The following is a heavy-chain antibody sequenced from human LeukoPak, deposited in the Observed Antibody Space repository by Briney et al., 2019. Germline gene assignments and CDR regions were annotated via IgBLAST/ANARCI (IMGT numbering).Heavy chain of an antibody. V-gene: IGHV4-34*01. Sequence: SETLSLTCAVYGGSFSGYYWSWIRQPPGKGLEWIGEINHSGSTNYNPSLKSRVTTSVDTSKNQFSLKLSSVTAADTAVYYCARGRQTYYYDSSGNGPFDYWGQGTLVTVSS. CDR3: ARGRQTYYYDSSGNGPFDY. CDR2: INHSGST. J-gene: IGHJ4*02. D-gene: IGHD3-22*01. CDR1: GGSFSGYY.